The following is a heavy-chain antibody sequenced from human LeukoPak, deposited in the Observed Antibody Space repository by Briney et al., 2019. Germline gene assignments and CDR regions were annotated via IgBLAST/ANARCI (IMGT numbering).Heavy chain of an antibody. D-gene: IGHD6-19*01. CDR2: ISSSGSTI. CDR3: ARVFGEQWLVGDY. J-gene: IGHJ4*02. CDR1: GFTFGDYY. Sequence: GGSLRLSCAASGFTFGDYYMSWIRQAPGKGLEWVSYISSSGSTIYYADSVKGRFTISRDNAKNSLYLQMNSLRAEDTTVYYCARVFGEQWLVGDYWGQGTLVTVSS. V-gene: IGHV3-11*04.